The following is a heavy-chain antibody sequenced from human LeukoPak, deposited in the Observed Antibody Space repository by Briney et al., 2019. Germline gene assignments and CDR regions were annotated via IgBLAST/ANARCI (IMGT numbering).Heavy chain of an antibody. J-gene: IGHJ4*02. CDR2: IYPADSDT. CDR3: ARHNGGAIFGVAPFWY. D-gene: IGHD3-3*01. Sequence: GESLKISCKGSGYSFTSYWIGWVRQIPGKGLEWMRIIYPADSDTRYSPSFQGHVTISAAKSISTAYLQWSSLKASDTAMYYCARHNGGAIFGVAPFWYWGQGTLVTVPS. CDR1: GYSFTSYW. V-gene: IGHV5-51*01.